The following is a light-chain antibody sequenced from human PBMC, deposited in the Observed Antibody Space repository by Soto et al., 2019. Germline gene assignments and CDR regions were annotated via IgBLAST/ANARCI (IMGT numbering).Light chain of an antibody. J-gene: IGKJ5*01. V-gene: IGKV1-13*02. Sequence: AIQLTQSPSSLSASVGDRVTITCRASQGIGTTLAWYQQKPGKAPKLLIYDASSLESGVPSRFSGSGSGTDYTLTISSLQPEDFATYYCQHFHSYPVTFGQGTRLEIK. CDR2: DAS. CDR1: QGIGTT. CDR3: QHFHSYPVT.